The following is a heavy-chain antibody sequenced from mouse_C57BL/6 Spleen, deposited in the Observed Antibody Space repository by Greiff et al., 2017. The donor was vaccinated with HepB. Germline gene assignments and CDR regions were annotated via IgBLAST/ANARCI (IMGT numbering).Heavy chain of an antibody. D-gene: IGHD2-4*01. V-gene: IGHV14-3*01. CDR1: GFNIKNTY. J-gene: IGHJ4*01. CDR3: ARGGFYYDYERGAMDY. CDR2: IVPANGNT. Sequence: EVNVVESVAELVRPGASVKLSCTASGFNIKNTYMHWVKQRPEQGLEWIGRIVPANGNTKYAPKFQGQATITADTSSNTAYLQLSSLTSEDTAIYYCARGGFYYDYERGAMDYWGQGTSVTVSA.